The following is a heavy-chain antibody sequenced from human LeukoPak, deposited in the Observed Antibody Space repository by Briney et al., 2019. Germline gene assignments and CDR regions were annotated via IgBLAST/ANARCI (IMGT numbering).Heavy chain of an antibody. CDR3: AITGGPTVTAFDL. V-gene: IGHV3-7*02. Sequence: GSLRLSCVASGFIFRNYWMSWVRQAPGKGLEWVANINHDVGDKNYVDSVKGRFTISRDYAKSSMYLQMNSLRVEDTAVYYCAITGGPTVTAFDLWGQGILVTVSS. D-gene: IGHD4-17*01. CDR1: GFIFRNYW. J-gene: IGHJ4*02. CDR2: INHDVGDK.